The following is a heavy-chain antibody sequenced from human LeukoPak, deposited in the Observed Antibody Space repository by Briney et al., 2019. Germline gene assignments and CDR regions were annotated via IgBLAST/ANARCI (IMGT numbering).Heavy chain of an antibody. D-gene: IGHD3-9*01. CDR3: ARIERITISRYYYGMDV. Sequence: GASVKVSCKASGYTFTGYYMHWVRQAPGQGLEWMGWINPNSGGTNYAQKFQGRVTMTRDTSISTAYMELSRLRSDDTAVYYCARIERITISRYYYGMDVWGQGTTVTVSS. V-gene: IGHV1-2*02. CDR2: INPNSGGT. J-gene: IGHJ6*02. CDR1: GYTFTGYY.